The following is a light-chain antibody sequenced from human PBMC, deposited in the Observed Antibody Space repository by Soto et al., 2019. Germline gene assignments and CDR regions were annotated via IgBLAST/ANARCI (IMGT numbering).Light chain of an antibody. CDR2: EVS. V-gene: IGLV2-14*01. J-gene: IGLJ1*01. CDR3: SSSTSSSPYV. CDR1: SSDVGGYNY. Sequence: QSALTQPASVSGSPGQSITISCTGTSSDVGGYNYVSWYQQHPGKAPKLMIYEVSNRPSGVSDRFSGSRSGNTASLTISGLHAEDDADYSSSSSTSSSPYVFGPGTKLTVL.